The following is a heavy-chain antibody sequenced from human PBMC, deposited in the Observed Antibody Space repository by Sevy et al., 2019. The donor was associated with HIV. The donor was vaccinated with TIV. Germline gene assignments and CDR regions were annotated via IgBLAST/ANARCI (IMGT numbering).Heavy chain of an antibody. CDR1: GGTFSNYP. D-gene: IGHD3-22*01. J-gene: IGHJ4*02. CDR3: ATTKDYYDSSGYPFDY. V-gene: IGHV1-69*13. Sequence: ASVKVSCKASGGTFSNYPITWVRQAPGQGLEWMGGIIPIFGRTNYAQKFQGRVTITADESTGTAYMELSSLRSEDTAVYYCATTKDYYDSSGYPFDYWGQGTLVTVSS. CDR2: IIPIFGRT.